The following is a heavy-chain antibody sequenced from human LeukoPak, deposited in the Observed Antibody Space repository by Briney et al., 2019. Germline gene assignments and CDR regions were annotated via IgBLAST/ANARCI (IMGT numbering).Heavy chain of an antibody. CDR2: IYHSGST. CDR3: ARGRVAGRAFDI. Sequence: SSETLSLTCTVSGYSISSGYYWGWIRQPPGKGLEWIGSIYHSGSTYYNPSLKSRVTISVDTSKNQFSLKLSSVTAADTAVYYCARGRVAGRAFDIWGQGTMVTVSS. D-gene: IGHD6-19*01. CDR1: GYSISSGYY. J-gene: IGHJ3*02. V-gene: IGHV4-38-2*02.